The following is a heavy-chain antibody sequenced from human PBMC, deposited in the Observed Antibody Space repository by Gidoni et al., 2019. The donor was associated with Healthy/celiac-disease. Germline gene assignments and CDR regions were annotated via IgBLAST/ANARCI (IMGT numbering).Heavy chain of an antibody. D-gene: IGHD2-15*01. CDR3: ARELGGYCSGGSCYRGWFDP. CDR2: ISYDGSNK. Sequence: QVQLVESGGGVVQPGRSLRLSCAASGFTFSTYDMHWVRQAPGKGLEWVAVISYDGSNKYYADSVKGRFTISRDNSKNTLYLQMNSLRAEDTAVYYCARELGGYCSGGSCYRGWFDPWGQGTLVTVSS. CDR1: GFTFSTYD. J-gene: IGHJ5*02. V-gene: IGHV3-30-3*01.